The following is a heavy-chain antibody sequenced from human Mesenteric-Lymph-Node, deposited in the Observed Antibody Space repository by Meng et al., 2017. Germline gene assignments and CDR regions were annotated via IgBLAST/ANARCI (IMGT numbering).Heavy chain of an antibody. J-gene: IGHJ1*01. CDR3: AKDHWTSGMSTALN. CDR2: IWYDGTNE. V-gene: IGHV3-33*06. Sequence: GESLKISCAASGFTFRAYAMHWVRQAPGKGLEWVAVIWYDGTNEHYADSVKGRFTISRDNSKNTLYLQMNNMRAEDTAVYYCAKDHWTSGMSTALNWGQGTLVTVSS. D-gene: IGHD4-17*01. CDR1: GFTFRAYA.